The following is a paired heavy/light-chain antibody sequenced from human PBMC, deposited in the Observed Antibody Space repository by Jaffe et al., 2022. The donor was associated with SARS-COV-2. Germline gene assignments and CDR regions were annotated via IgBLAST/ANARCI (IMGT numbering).Light chain of an antibody. CDR1: NSNIGSKT. CDR2: SDN. V-gene: IGLV1-44*01. J-gene: IGLJ2*01. CDR3: ASWDDILNGPV. Sequence: QSVLTQPPSASGTPGQGVTISCSGSNSNIGSKTVNWYQQLPGAAPRLLIYSDNQRPSGVPDRFSGSKSGTSASLAISGLQSVDEADYFCASWDDILNGPVFGGGTKLTVL.
Heavy chain of an antibody. D-gene: IGHD3-10*01. J-gene: IGHJ4*02. CDR1: GDSVSSGLYY. CDR2: IYYYSGTT. Sequence: QVQLQESGPGLVKPSETLSLTCTVSGDSVSSGLYYWSWIRRPPGKGLEWIGYIYYYSGTTNYNPSLTSRVTVSGDTSKNQFSLRLSSVTAADTAIYYCARIGFSGRGLIFYFDPWGQGILVTVSS. V-gene: IGHV4-61*01. CDR3: ARIGFSGRGLIFYFDP.